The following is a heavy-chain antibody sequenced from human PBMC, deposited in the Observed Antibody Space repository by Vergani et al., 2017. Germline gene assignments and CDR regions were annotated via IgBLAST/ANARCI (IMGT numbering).Heavy chain of an antibody. CDR3: AAGGATGLDN. Sequence: EVQLVESGGGLVQPGGSLRLSCAASGFTFSSYSMNWVRQAPGKGLEWVSYISSSSSTIYYADSVKGRFTISRDNAKNSLYLQMNSLRAEDTAVYYCAAGGATGLDNWGQGTLVTVSS. V-gene: IGHV3-48*01. J-gene: IGHJ4*02. CDR2: ISSSSSTI. CDR1: GFTFSSYS. D-gene: IGHD1-26*01.